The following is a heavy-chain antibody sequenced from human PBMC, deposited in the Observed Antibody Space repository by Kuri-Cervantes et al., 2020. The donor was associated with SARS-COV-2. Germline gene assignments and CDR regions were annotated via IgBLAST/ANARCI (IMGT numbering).Heavy chain of an antibody. J-gene: IGHJ5*02. CDR1: GFTFSSYG. CDR2: IRYDGSNK. CDR3: AKDGTSYQLLPNWFDP. Sequence: LSLTCAACGFTFSSYGMHWVRQAPGKGLEWVAFIRYDGSNKYYADSVKGRFTISRDNSKDTLYLQMNSLRAEDTAVYYCAKDGTSYQLLPNWFDPWGQGTLVTVSS. D-gene: IGHD2-2*01. V-gene: IGHV3-30*02.